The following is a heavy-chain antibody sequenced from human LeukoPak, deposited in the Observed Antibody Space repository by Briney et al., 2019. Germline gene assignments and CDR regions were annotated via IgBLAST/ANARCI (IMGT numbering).Heavy chain of an antibody. CDR3: AKEYCSSASCHETFQH. D-gene: IGHD2-2*01. V-gene: IGHV3-23*01. Sequence: GGSLTLSCAASGFTLSSYAMSWVRQAPGKGLGWVSVTSGSGTTTYYADSVKGRFTISRDTSKNTLYLQMNSLRAEDTAVYYCAKEYCSSASCHETFQHWGQGTLVTVSS. CDR1: GFTLSSYA. CDR2: TSGSGTTT. J-gene: IGHJ1*01.